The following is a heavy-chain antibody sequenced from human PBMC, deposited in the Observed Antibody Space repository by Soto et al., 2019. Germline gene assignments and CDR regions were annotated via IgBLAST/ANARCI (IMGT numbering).Heavy chain of an antibody. V-gene: IGHV4-59*01. Sequence: SETLSLTCTVSGGSISSYYWSWIRQPPGKGLEWIGYIYYSGSTNYNPSLKSRVTISVDASKNQFSLKLSSVTAADTAVYYCARAWSGYYGYYYGMDVWGQGTTVTVSS. CDR1: GGSISSYY. CDR2: IYYSGST. CDR3: ARAWSGYYGYYYGMDV. D-gene: IGHD3-3*01. J-gene: IGHJ6*02.